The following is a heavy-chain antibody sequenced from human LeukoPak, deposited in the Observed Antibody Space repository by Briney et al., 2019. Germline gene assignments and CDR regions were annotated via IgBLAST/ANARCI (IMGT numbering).Heavy chain of an antibody. CDR3: ARVWSSSLDY. D-gene: IGHD3-3*01. CDR1: GGTFNSFA. CDR2: IIPMFGAA. V-gene: IGHV1-69*13. J-gene: IGHJ4*02. Sequence: VAPVKVSCKASGGTFNSFALTWVRQAPGQGLEWMGGIIPMFGAADYAQKFQGRVTITADESTSTAYMELNSLRSEDTAVYYCARVWSSSLDYWGQGTLVTVSS.